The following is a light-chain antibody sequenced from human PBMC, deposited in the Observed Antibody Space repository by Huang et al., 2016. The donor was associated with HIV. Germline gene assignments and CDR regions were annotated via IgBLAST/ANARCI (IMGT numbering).Light chain of an antibody. CDR2: GAS. Sequence: DVQMTQSPSSLSASVGDRITITCRASQSIITYLNWYQQPPGKAPKLLIYGASSLLGGVPSRFSGSVSGTDFTLTISSLQPEDFATYYCQQSYTSPYTFGQGTKLEI. V-gene: IGKV1-39*01. CDR1: QSIITY. CDR3: QQSYTSPYT. J-gene: IGKJ2*01.